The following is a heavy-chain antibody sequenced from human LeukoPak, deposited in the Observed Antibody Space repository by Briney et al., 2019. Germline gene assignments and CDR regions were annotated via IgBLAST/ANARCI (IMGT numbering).Heavy chain of an antibody. V-gene: IGHV4-38-2*02. CDR2: ISHSGST. CDR1: GYSISSGYY. Sequence: SETLCLTCTVSGYSISSGYYWGWIRQPPGKGLEWIGSISHSGSTYYNPSLKSRVTVSVDTSKNQFSLMLSFVTAADTAVYYCARDTRLSGSYYDYWGQGTLVTVSS. D-gene: IGHD1-26*01. CDR3: ARDTRLSGSYYDY. J-gene: IGHJ4*02.